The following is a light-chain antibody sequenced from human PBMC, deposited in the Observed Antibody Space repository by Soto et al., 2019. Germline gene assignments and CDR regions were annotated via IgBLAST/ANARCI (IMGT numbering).Light chain of an antibody. J-gene: IGKJ2*01. CDR1: ESVSSN. V-gene: IGKV3-15*01. CDR2: GAS. CDR3: QQYFNWPPYT. Sequence: EIVLTQYPATRSVSPGDRATLSCRASESVSSNVAWYQQKPGQTPRLLIYGASTRATGVPPRFSGSRSGTEFTLTISSLQSEDFAVYYCQQYFNWPPYTFGQGTKVDIK.